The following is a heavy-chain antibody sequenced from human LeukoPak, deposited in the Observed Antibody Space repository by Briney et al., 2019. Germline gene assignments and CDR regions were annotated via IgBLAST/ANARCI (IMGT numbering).Heavy chain of an antibody. CDR2: ISYDGSNK. D-gene: IGHD1-7*01. J-gene: IGHJ4*02. CDR3: AKDRLELPGGLGGSRHYFDY. Sequence: PGKSLRLSCAASGFTFSNYAMYWVRQAPGKGLEWVAIISYDGSNKYYADSVKGRFTISRDNSKNTLYLQMNSLRAEDTAVYYCAKDRLELPGGLGGSRHYFDYWGQGTLVTVSS. V-gene: IGHV3-30-3*01. CDR1: GFTFSNYA.